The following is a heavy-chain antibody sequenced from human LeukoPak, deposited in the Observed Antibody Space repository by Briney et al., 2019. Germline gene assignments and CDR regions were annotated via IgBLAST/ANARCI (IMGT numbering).Heavy chain of an antibody. CDR2: IKQDGSEK. D-gene: IGHD6-13*01. CDR3: ARDVGEQQLEAYYDY. J-gene: IGHJ4*02. Sequence: GGSLRLSCAASGFTFSSYWMSWVRQAPGKGLEWVANIKQDGSEKYYVDSVKGRFTISRDNAKNSLYLQMNSLRAEDTAVYYCARDVGEQQLEAYYDYWGQGTLVTVSS. V-gene: IGHV3-7*01. CDR1: GFTFSSYW.